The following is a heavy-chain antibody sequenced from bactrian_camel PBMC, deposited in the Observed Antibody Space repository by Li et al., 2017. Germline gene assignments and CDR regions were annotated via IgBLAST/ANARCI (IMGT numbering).Heavy chain of an antibody. V-gene: IGHV3S6*01. D-gene: IGHD7*01. Sequence: QLVESGGGLVHPGGSLRLSCAASGFTFGPNFMTWVRQAPGKGLEWVSGIYSDGATTYYADSLKGRFTISQDNAKNTLYLQMNSLKPEDTAMYYCAAVDKAVAPWDWFEGYTFRGQGTQVTVS. CDR1: GFTFGPNF. CDR2: IYSDGATT. J-gene: IGHJ4*01. CDR3: AAVDKAVAPWDWFEGYTF.